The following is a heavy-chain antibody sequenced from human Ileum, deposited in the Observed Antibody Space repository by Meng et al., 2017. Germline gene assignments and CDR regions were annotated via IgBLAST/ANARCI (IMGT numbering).Heavy chain of an antibody. CDR3: ARDRAWGRTHY. CDR1: GFTFSDSW. Sequence: GESLKISCAASGFTFSDSWMSWVRQAPGQGLEWVAIIKENGSEKYYLDSVKGRFTISRDNAKSSLDLQMTSLRAEDTAVYYGARDRAWGRTHYWGQGTLVTV. V-gene: IGHV3-7*01. D-gene: IGHD7-27*01. J-gene: IGHJ4*02. CDR2: IKENGSEK.